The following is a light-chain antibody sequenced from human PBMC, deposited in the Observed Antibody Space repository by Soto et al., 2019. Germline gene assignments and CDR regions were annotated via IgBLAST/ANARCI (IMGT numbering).Light chain of an antibody. CDR3: QQYDNDSWT. J-gene: IGKJ1*01. V-gene: IGKV1-5*03. CDR1: QSISSC. Sequence: DIQMTQSPSTLSASVGDRVIITCRASQSISSCLAWYQQKPGKATNLLIYKASTLKSGVPSRFSGSGSGTEFTLTISSLQPDDFATYYCQQYDNDSWTFGQWTKVEIK. CDR2: KAS.